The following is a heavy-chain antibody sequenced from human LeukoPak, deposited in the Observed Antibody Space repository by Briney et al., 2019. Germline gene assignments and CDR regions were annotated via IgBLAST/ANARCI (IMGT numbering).Heavy chain of an antibody. CDR3: ARDTGYYGSGRHGYFDH. D-gene: IGHD3-10*01. V-gene: IGHV3-66*01. Sequence: GGSLRLSCAASGLTISNNFMGWVRQAPGKGLEWVSLIYSGGSTYSADSVNGRFTISRDNSKNTLHLQMNSLRAEDTAVYYCARDTGYYGSGRHGYFDHWGQGTLVTVSS. CDR1: GLTISNNF. J-gene: IGHJ1*01. CDR2: IYSGGST.